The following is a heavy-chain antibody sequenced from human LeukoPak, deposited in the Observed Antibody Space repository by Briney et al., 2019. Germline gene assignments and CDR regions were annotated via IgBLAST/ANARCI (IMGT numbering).Heavy chain of an antibody. D-gene: IGHD3-3*01. V-gene: IGHV3-23*01. CDR2: ISGSGGST. CDR3: AKDTLYYDFWSGYYMRGPIDY. CDR1: GFTFSSYA. J-gene: IGHJ4*02. Sequence: GGSLRLSCAASGFTFSSYAMSWVRQAPGKGLEWVSAISGSGGSTYYADSVEGRFTISRDNSKNTLYLQMNSLRAEDTAVYYCAKDTLYYDFWSGYYMRGPIDYWGQGTLVTVSS.